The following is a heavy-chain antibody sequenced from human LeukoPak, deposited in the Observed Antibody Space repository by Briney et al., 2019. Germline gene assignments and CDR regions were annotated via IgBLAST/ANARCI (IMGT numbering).Heavy chain of an antibody. J-gene: IGHJ4*02. D-gene: IGHD3-3*02. V-gene: IGHV3-7*01. CDR1: GFTFSSGW. CDR3: ARDGAFRIYDY. Sequence: GGSLRLSCAASGFTFSSGWMTWVRQAPGKGLEWVASINQDGNEKYYVDSVKGRFTISRDNARNSLYLQMSSLRADDTAVYYCARDGAFRIYDYWGQGTLVTVSS. CDR2: INQDGNEK.